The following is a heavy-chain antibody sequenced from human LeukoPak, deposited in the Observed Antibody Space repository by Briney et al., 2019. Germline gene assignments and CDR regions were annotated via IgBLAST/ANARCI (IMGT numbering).Heavy chain of an antibody. J-gene: IGHJ4*02. V-gene: IGHV4-34*01. CDR2: INHSGST. Sequence: SETLSLTCAVYGGSFSGYYWSWIRQPPGKGLEWIGEINHSGSTNYNPSLKSRVTISVDTSKNQFSLKLSSVTAADTAEYYCARTHYDFWSGYPVLGYWGQGTLVTVSS. CDR3: ARTHYDFWSGYPVLGY. CDR1: GGSFSGYY. D-gene: IGHD3-3*01.